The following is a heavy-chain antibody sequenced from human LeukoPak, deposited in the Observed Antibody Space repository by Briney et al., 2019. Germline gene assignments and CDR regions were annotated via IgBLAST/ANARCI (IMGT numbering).Heavy chain of an antibody. CDR3: ARDDHSPYYYDSSGRNWFDP. CDR2: INPNSGGT. D-gene: IGHD3-22*01. Sequence: ASVKVSCKASGYTFTGYYMHWVRLAPGQGLEWMGWINPNSGGTNYAQKFQGRVTMTRDTSISAAYMELSRLRSDDTAVYYCARDDHSPYYYDSSGRNWFDPWGQGTLVTVSS. J-gene: IGHJ5*02. CDR1: GYTFTGYY. V-gene: IGHV1-2*02.